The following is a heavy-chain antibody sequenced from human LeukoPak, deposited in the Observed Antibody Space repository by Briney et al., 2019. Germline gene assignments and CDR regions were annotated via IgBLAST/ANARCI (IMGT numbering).Heavy chain of an antibody. V-gene: IGHV4-39*07. CDR3: ARDREVLQLYYFDY. CDR1: GGSISSSSYY. Sequence: SETLSLTCTVSGGSISSSSYYWGWIRQPPGKGLEWIGSIYYSGSTYYNPSLKSRVTISVDTSKNQFSLRLSSVTAADTAVYYCARDREVLQLYYFDYWGQGTLVTVSS. J-gene: IGHJ4*02. D-gene: IGHD3-3*01. CDR2: IYYSGST.